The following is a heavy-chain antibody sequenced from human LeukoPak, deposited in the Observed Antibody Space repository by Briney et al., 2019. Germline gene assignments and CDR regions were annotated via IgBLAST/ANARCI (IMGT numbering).Heavy chain of an antibody. CDR1: GFTFKNYW. J-gene: IGHJ4*02. CDR3: ARVVVPHRFDY. V-gene: IGHV3-74*01. CDR2: ISSDGGRT. D-gene: IGHD2-2*01. Sequence: GGSLRLSCAGSGFTFKNYWMHWVRQAPGKGLVWISYISSDGGRTDYAGAVKGRFTISRDNARNMLYLQMNSLRAEDTAVYYCARVVVPHRFDYWGQGTLVTVSS.